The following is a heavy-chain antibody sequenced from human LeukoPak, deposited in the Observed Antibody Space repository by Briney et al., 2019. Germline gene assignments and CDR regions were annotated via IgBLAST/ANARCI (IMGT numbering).Heavy chain of an antibody. V-gene: IGHV1-18*01. J-gene: IGHJ6*03. CDR3: ARDFGGLTYYDFWSGYPRYYYYMDV. D-gene: IGHD3-3*01. Sequence: ASVKVSCKASGYTFTSYGISWVRQAPGQGLEWMGWISAYNGNTNYAQKLQGRVTMTTDTSTSTAYMELRSLRSDDTAVYYCARDFGGLTYYDFWSGYPRYYYYMDVWGKGTTVTVSS. CDR2: ISAYNGNT. CDR1: GYTFTSYG.